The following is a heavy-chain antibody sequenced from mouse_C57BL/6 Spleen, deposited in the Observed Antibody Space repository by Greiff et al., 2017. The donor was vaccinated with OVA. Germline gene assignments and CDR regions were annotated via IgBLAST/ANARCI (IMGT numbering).Heavy chain of an antibody. CDR2: ISSGSSTI. V-gene: IGHV5-17*01. Sequence: EVQVVESGGGLVKPGGSLKLSCAASGFTFSDYGMHWVRQAPEKGLEWVAYISSGSSTIYYADTVKGRFTISRDNAKNTLFLQMTSLRSEDTAMYYCARRDYGNWGYFDVWGTGTTVTVSS. J-gene: IGHJ1*03. D-gene: IGHD2-1*01. CDR3: ARRDYGNWGYFDV. CDR1: GFTFSDYG.